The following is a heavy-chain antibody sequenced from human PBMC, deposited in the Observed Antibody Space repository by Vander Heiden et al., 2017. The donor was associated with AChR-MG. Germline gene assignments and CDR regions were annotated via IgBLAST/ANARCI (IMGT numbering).Heavy chain of an antibody. CDR3: AKDERIMSTFGGVIAGD. V-gene: IGHV3-30*18. J-gene: IGHJ4*02. CDR1: GFTFSSYG. D-gene: IGHD3-16*01. Sequence: QVQLVESGGGVVQPGRSLRLSCAASGFTFSSYGMHWVRQAPGKGLEWVAVISYDGSNEYYADSVKGRFTISRDNSKNTLYLQMNSLRPEDTAVYYCAKDERIMSTFGGVIAGDWGQGTLVTVSS. CDR2: ISYDGSNE.